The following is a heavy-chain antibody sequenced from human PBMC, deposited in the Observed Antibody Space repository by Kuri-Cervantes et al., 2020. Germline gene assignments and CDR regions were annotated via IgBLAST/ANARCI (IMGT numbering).Heavy chain of an antibody. CDR3: ARADIVVVVAATPYYYYYGMDV. Sequence: GGSLRLSCAASGFTFSSYSMNWVRQAPGKGLEWVSSISSSSSYIYYADSVKGRFTISRDNAKNSLYLQMNSLRAEDTAVYYCARADIVVVVAATPYYYYYGMDVWGQGTTVTVSS. D-gene: IGHD2-15*01. CDR1: GFTFSSYS. CDR2: ISSSSSYI. J-gene: IGHJ6*02. V-gene: IGHV3-21*01.